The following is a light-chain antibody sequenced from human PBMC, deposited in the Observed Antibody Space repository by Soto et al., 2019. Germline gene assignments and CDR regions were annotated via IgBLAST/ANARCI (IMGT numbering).Light chain of an antibody. CDR1: QSISSW. V-gene: IGKV1-5*01. J-gene: IGKJ1*01. Sequence: DIPMTQXXXTLSASVGDRVTITCRASQSISSWLACYKKKPGKAPKLLIYDASSLESGVPSRFSGNGSXKXFXLTISSLQPDNFATYYCHQYNRYFSTFGQVTKVEXK. CDR3: HQYNRYFST. CDR2: DAS.